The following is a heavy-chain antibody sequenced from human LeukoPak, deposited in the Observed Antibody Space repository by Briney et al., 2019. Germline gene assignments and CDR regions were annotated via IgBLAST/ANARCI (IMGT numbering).Heavy chain of an antibody. J-gene: IGHJ4*02. CDR2: INHSGST. CDR1: GGSFSGYY. D-gene: IGHD6-19*01. V-gene: IGHV4-34*01. Sequence: SETLSLTCAVYGGSFSGYYWSWIRQPPGKGLEWIGEINHSGSTNYNPSLKSRVTISVDTSKNQFSLKLSSVTAADTAVYYCARVGGDSSGWYNGVFDYWGQGTLVTASS. CDR3: ARVGGDSSGWYNGVFDY.